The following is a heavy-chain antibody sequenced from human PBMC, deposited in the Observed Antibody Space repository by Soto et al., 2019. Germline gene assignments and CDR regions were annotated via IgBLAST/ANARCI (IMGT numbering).Heavy chain of an antibody. J-gene: IGHJ4*02. CDR2: IIPYYNTL. D-gene: IGHD6-13*01. CDR3: ASGASRWYPYFFGS. Sequence: SVKVSCKASEGTFNSYAIAWVRQAPGQGLEWMGGIIPYYNTLNYAQKFQDRVTITADDSTNTVYMELSSLRSDDTAVYFCASGASRWYPYFFGSWAQGTLVTVSS. CDR1: EGTFNSYA. V-gene: IGHV1-69*13.